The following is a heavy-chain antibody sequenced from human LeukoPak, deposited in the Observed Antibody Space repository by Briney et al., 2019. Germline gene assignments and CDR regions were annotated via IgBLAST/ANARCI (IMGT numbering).Heavy chain of an antibody. CDR2: ITDAVGST. D-gene: IGHD3-10*01. V-gene: IGHV3-23*01. J-gene: IGHJ3*02. Sequence: GGSLRLSCAASGFTFSSSSISWVRQAPGKGLEWVSAITDAVGSTHYADSVKGRFTISSDNSKNTVYLQMNSLRPEDMAVYYCANTVRGAPFDAFDIWGQGTMVTVSS. CDR1: GFTFSSSS. CDR3: ANTVRGAPFDAFDI.